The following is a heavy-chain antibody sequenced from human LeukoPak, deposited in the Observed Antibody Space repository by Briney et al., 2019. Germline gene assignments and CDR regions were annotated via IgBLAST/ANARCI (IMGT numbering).Heavy chain of an antibody. CDR3: ATTRDTVLNEY. V-gene: IGHV1-18*01. Sequence: ASVKVSCKASGYIFINYGISWVRQAPGQGLEWMGWISPYNGHTNYAPNLQDRLTMTTHTSTSTAYMELRSLRSDDTAVYYCATTRDTVLNEYWGQGTLVTVSS. CDR1: GYIFINYG. J-gene: IGHJ4*02. CDR2: ISPYNGHT.